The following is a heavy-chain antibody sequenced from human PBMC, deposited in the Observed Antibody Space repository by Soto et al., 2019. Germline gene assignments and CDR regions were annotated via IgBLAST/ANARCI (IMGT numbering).Heavy chain of an antibody. D-gene: IGHD6-19*01. CDR1: GGSISSYY. V-gene: IGHV4-59*08. CDR3: ARYSSGWSFDY. Sequence: SETLSLTCTVSGGSISSYYWSWIRQPPGKGLEWIGYIYYSGSTNYNPSLKSRVTISVDTSKNQFSLKLSSVTAADTAVYYCARYSSGWSFDYWGQGTLVTVSS. J-gene: IGHJ4*02. CDR2: IYYSGST.